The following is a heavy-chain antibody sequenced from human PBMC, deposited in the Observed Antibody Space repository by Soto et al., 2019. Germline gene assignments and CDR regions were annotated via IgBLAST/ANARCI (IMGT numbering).Heavy chain of an antibody. CDR1: GYSFASHW. D-gene: IGHD1-26*01. J-gene: IGHJ4*02. Sequence: GESLKISCKGSGYSFASHWVAWVRQMPEKGLEWIGTIYPGDSDTKYSSAFRGHVAISADTSVSTAYLQWRSLEATDSAIYYCARYSGSYWHYLDFWGQGTLVTVSS. V-gene: IGHV5-51*01. CDR3: ARYSGSYWHYLDF. CDR2: IYPGDSDT.